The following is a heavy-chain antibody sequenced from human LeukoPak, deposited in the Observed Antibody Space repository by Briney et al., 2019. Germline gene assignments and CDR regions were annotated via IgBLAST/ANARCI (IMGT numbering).Heavy chain of an antibody. CDR3: AKAPVGMDV. Sequence: LSGGSLRLSCAASGFTFSSYSMSWVRQAPGKGLEWVASISGSGGSTHYADSVEGRFTISRDNSKNPLYLQMNSLSAEDTAVYCCAKAPVGMDVWGQGTTVTVSS. J-gene: IGHJ6*02. CDR1: GFTFSSYS. CDR2: ISGSGGST. V-gene: IGHV3-23*01.